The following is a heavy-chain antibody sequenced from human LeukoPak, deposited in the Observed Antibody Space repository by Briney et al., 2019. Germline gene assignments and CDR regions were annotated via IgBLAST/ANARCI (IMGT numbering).Heavy chain of an antibody. Sequence: TGGSLRLSCAASGFTFSSYAMHWVRQAPGKGLEWVAVISYDGSNKYYADSVKGRFTISRDNSKNTLYLQMNSLRAEDTAVYYCAREDSSASCYPRRFYYGMDVWGQGTTVTVSS. J-gene: IGHJ6*02. CDR2: ISYDGSNK. D-gene: IGHD2-2*01. V-gene: IGHV3-30-3*01. CDR1: GFTFSSYA. CDR3: AREDSSASCYPRRFYYGMDV.